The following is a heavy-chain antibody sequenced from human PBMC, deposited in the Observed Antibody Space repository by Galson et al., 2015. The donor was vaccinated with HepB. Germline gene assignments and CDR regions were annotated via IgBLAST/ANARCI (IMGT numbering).Heavy chain of an antibody. D-gene: IGHD7-27*01. J-gene: IGHJ4*02. Sequence: CAISGDSVSGNSVGWNWIRQSPSRGLEWLGRTYYRSKWSTDYAVSVKSRITINPDTSKNQFSLQLNSVTPEDTAVYYCYKSIHLGRGFDSWGQGTLVTVSS. CDR3: YKSIHLGRGFDS. V-gene: IGHV6-1*01. CDR1: GDSVSGNSVG. CDR2: TYYRSKWST.